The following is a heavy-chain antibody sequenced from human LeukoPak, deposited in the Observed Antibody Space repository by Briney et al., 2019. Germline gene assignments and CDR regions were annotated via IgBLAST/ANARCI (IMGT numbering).Heavy chain of an antibody. V-gene: IGHV3-30*02. CDR1: EFTFNSYG. CDR2: IRFDGSDE. D-gene: IGHD2-15*01. Sequence: TGGSLRFSCTASEFTFNSYGMHWVRQAPGKGLEWVAFIRFDGSDEHYADSVKGRFTISRDNSKNTLYLQMNSLRAEDTAVYYCAKDRRGSCNAGSCYCCDYWGRGALVTVSS. J-gene: IGHJ4*02. CDR3: AKDRRGSCNAGSCYCCDY.